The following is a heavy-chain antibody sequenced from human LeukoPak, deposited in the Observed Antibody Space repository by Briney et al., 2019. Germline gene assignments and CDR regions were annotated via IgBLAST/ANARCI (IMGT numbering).Heavy chain of an antibody. V-gene: IGHV4-34*01. J-gene: IGHJ4*02. CDR3: ARFCSGYSYGTIDY. D-gene: IGHD5-18*01. CDR1: GGSFSGYY. Sequence: SETLSLTCAVYGGSFSGYYWSWIRQPPGKGLEWIGEINHSGSTNYNPSLKSRVTISVDTSKNQSSMKLSTVTAEDTAVYYCARFCSGYSYGTIDYWGQGTLVTVSS. CDR2: INHSGST.